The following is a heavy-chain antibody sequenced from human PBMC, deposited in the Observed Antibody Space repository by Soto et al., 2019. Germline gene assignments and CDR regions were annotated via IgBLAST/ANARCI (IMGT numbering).Heavy chain of an antibody. CDR3: HTPHGRNAFDI. CDR2: IKAIGYGGTT. Sequence: PGGSLRLSCATSGFTFTNAWMAWVRQAPGKGLEWVGRIKAIGYGGTTNYAAPVKGRFTVSRDYSENTLFLQMNSLRVEDTGIYYCHTPHGRNAFDIWGQGTVVTVSS. J-gene: IGHJ3*02. CDR1: GFTFTNAW. V-gene: IGHV3-15*01. D-gene: IGHD2-8*01.